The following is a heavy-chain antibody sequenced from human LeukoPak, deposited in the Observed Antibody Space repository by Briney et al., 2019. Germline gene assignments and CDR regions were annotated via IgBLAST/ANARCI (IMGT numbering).Heavy chain of an antibody. D-gene: IGHD5-12*01. J-gene: IGHJ4*02. CDR1: GGSISSGSYY. CDR2: IYTSGST. V-gene: IGHV4-61*02. Sequence: PSETLSLTCTVSGGSISSGSYYWSWIRQPAGKGLEWIGRIYTSGSTNYNPSLKSRVTISVDTSKNQFSLKLSSVTAADTAVYYCARATVGAPFDYWGQGTLVTVSS. CDR3: ARATVGAPFDY.